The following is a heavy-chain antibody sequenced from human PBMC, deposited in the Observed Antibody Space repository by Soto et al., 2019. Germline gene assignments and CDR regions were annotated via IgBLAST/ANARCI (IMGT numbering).Heavy chain of an antibody. CDR3: TPEPYCSGGRCIDY. CDR1: GFTFSSAW. Sequence: GSLILSCAASGFTFSSAWMSWFRQAPGKGLEWVGRIKSKTDGGTTDYAASVKGRFTISRDDSKNTLYLQMNSLKTEDTAVYYCTPEPYCSGGRCIDYWGQLTMVTVSS. J-gene: IGHJ4*02. D-gene: IGHD2-15*01. V-gene: IGHV3-15*01. CDR2: IKSKTDGGTT.